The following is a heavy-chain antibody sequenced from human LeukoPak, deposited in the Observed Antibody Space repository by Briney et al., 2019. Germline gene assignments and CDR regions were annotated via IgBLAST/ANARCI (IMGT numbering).Heavy chain of an antibody. J-gene: IGHJ4*02. CDR3: ARGGYSYGRDY. V-gene: IGHV1-24*01. CDR1: GYTLTELS. D-gene: IGHD5-18*01. CDR2: FDPEDGET. Sequence: ASVKVSCKVSGYTLTELSMHWVRQAPGKGLEWMGGFDPEDGETIYAQKFQGRVTMTRNTSISTAYMELSSLRSEDTAVYYCARGGYSYGRDYWGQGTLVTVSS.